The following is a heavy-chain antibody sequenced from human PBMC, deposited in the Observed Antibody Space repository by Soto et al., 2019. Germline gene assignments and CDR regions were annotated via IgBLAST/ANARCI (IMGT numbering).Heavy chain of an antibody. CDR1: GDTFSFYS. J-gene: IGHJ4*02. CDR3: ATSYGSGYRTFDY. D-gene: IGHD3-10*01. CDR2: VNPILSMS. V-gene: IGHV1-69*04. Sequence: QVQLVQSGAEVKRPGSSVKVSCKASGDTFSFYSINWVRQAPGLGLEWMGRVNPILSMSNYAQRFQGRVTMTADKYTSTAYMELSGLRSEDTAMYYCATSYGSGYRTFDYLGQVDLVTVSS.